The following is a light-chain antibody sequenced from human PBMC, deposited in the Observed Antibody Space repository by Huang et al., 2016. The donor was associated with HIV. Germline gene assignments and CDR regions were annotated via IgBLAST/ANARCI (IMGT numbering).Light chain of an antibody. CDR3: QQYFSALWT. J-gene: IGKJ1*01. CDR2: GAS. V-gene: IGKV1-NL1*01. CDR1: QGISNS. Sequence: DIQMTQSPSSLSASVADRVTITCRVSQGISNSLAWYQQKTGKPPRLLVSGASKLESGVPSRFSGSGSGTDYTLTISSLQPEDFATYYCQQYFSALWTFGQGTKV.